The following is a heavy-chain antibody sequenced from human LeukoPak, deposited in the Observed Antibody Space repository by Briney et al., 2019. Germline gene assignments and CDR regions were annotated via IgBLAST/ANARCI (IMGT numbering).Heavy chain of an antibody. J-gene: IGHJ6*03. CDR2: FDPEDGET. CDR3: ARALGSSYPTTLYYYMDV. D-gene: IGHD1-26*01. V-gene: IGHV1-24*01. Sequence: GASVKVSCKVSGYTLTELSMHWVRQAPGKGLEWMGGFDPEDGETIYAQKLQGRVTMTTDTSTSTAYMELRSLRSDDTAVYYCARALGSSYPTTLYYYMDVWGRGTTVTISS. CDR1: GYTLTELS.